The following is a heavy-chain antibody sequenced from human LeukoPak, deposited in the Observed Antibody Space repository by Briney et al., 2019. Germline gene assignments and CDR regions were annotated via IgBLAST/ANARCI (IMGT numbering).Heavy chain of an antibody. CDR2: INHSGST. CDR3: ARAPPFDY. CDR1: GGSFSGYH. Sequence: PSETLSLTCAVCGGSFSGYHWSWIRQPPGKGLEWIGEINHSGSTNYNPSLKSRVTISVDTSKNQFSLKLSSVTAADTAVYYCARAPPFDYWGQGTLVTVSS. V-gene: IGHV4-34*01. J-gene: IGHJ4*02.